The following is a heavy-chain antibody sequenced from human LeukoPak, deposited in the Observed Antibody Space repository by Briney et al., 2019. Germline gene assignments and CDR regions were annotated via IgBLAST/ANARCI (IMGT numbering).Heavy chain of an antibody. J-gene: IGHJ3*02. CDR2: ISSSSSYI. CDR3: ARPNSGSYSTDAFDI. CDR1: GFTFDSYS. Sequence: PGGSLSLSCAASGFTFDSYSMTWVRQVPGKGLEWVSSISSSSSYIYYADSVKGRFTISRDNAKNSLYLQMNSLRAEDTAVYYCARPNSGSYSTDAFDIWGQGTMVTVSS. V-gene: IGHV3-21*01. D-gene: IGHD1-26*01.